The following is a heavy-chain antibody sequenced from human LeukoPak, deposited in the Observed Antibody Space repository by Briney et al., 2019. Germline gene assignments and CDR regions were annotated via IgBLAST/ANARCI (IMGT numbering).Heavy chain of an antibody. CDR1: GFTFSSYA. V-gene: IGHV3-23*01. D-gene: IGHD3-10*01. CDR2: ISGSGGST. Sequence: GGSLRLSCAASGFTFSSYAMSWVRQAPGKGLEWVSAISGSGGSTYYADSVKGRFTISRDNSKNTLYPRMNSLRAEDTAVYYCAKDHRELLWDYWGQGTLVTVSS. CDR3: AKDHRELLWDY. J-gene: IGHJ4*02.